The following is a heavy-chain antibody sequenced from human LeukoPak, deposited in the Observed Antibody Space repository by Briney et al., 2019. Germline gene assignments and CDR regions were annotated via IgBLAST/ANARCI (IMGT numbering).Heavy chain of an antibody. Sequence: ASVKDSCKASGYTFTSYGISRVRQAPGQGLEWMGWISAYNGNTNYAQKLQGRVTMTTDTSTSTAYMELRSLRSDDTAVYYCARDPDSSSWYPPPSLDYWGQGTLVTVSS. CDR1: GYTFTSYG. CDR2: ISAYNGNT. J-gene: IGHJ4*02. V-gene: IGHV1-18*01. CDR3: ARDPDSSSWYPPPSLDY. D-gene: IGHD6-13*01.